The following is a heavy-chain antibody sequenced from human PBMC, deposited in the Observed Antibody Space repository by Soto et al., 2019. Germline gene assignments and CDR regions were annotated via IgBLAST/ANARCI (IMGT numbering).Heavy chain of an antibody. CDR1: GYTFTSYG. Sequence: ASVKVCCKASGYTFTSYGISWVRQAPGQGLEWMGWISAYNGNTNYAQKLQGRVTMTTDTSTSTAYMELRSLRSDDTAVYYCARDPETGWYPTIFGVVPRWFDPWGQGTLVTVSS. CDR2: ISAYNGNT. CDR3: ARDPETGWYPTIFGVVPRWFDP. D-gene: IGHD3-3*01. J-gene: IGHJ5*02. V-gene: IGHV1-18*01.